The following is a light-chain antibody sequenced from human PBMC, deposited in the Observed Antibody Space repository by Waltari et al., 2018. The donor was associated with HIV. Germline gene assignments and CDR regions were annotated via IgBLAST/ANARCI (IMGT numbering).Light chain of an antibody. CDR3: LQHNTYPLT. J-gene: IGKJ1*01. Sequence: DIQMTQSPSSLSAPVGERVNITCRASQGIRHDLGWYQQKAGKAPKRLIYDASNLQSGVPARFSGTGSGTEFTLTISSLQPEDLATYYCLQHNTYPLTFGQGTKVAI. CDR2: DAS. CDR1: QGIRHD. V-gene: IGKV1-17*01.